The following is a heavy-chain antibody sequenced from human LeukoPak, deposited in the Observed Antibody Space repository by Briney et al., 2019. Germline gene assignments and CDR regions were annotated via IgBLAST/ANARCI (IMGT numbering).Heavy chain of an antibody. V-gene: IGHV4-39*07. CDR3: ARAGYSSSWYAC. CDR2: IYHSGST. Sequence: SETLSLTCTVSGGSISSSAYHWGWIRQPPGKGLEWIGSIYHSGSTYYNPSLKSRVTISVDTSKNQFSLKLSSVTAADTAVYYCARAGYSSSWYACWGQGTLVTVSS. D-gene: IGHD6-13*01. J-gene: IGHJ4*02. CDR1: GGSISSSAYH.